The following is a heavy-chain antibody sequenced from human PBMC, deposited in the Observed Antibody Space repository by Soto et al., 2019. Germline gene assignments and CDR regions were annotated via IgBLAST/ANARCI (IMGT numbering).Heavy chain of an antibody. CDR1: GGTFSSYA. CDR3: SRGTTVAIYFFVY. D-gene: IGHD4-17*01. Sequence: QVQLVQSGAEVKKPGSSVKVSCKASGGTFSSYAISWVRQAPGQGLEWMGGIIPIFGTANYAQKFQGRVTITADEFTGTAYMELSSMRSEDAAVYYCSRGTTVAIYFFVYWGQGDLVAVSS. V-gene: IGHV1-69*01. J-gene: IGHJ4*02. CDR2: IIPIFGTA.